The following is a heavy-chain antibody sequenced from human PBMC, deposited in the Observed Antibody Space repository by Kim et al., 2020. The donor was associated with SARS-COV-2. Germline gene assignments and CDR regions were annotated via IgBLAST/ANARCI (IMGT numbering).Heavy chain of an antibody. V-gene: IGHV1-3*01. J-gene: IGHJ4*02. CDR1: GYTFTSYA. D-gene: IGHD6-19*01. Sequence: ASVKVSCKASGYTFTSYAMHWVRQAPGQRLEWMGWINAGNGNTKYSQKFQGRVTITRDTSASTAYMELSSLRSEDTAVYYCARGGIAVAGSYYWGQGTLVTVSS. CDR2: INAGNGNT. CDR3: ARGGIAVAGSYY.